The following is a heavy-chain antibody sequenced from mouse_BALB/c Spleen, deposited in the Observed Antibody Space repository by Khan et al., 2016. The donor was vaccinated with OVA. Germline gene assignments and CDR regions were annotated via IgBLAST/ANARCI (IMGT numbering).Heavy chain of an antibody. Sequence: EVQLQESGGDLVKPGGSLKLSCAASGFTFSSYSMSWVRQTPDKRLEWVATISSGGDYTYYPDSVKGRFTISRANAKNTLYLQMSSLKSEDTAMYYCASHLTGSFAYWGQGTLVTVSA. CDR1: GFTFSSYS. V-gene: IGHV5-6*01. CDR2: ISSGGDYT. CDR3: ASHLTGSFAY. J-gene: IGHJ3*01. D-gene: IGHD4-1*01.